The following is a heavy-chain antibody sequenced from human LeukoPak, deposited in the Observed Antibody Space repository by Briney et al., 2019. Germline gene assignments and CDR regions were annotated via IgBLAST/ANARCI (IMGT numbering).Heavy chain of an antibody. CDR2: IYYSGST. V-gene: IGHV4-38-2*02. J-gene: IGHJ6*03. D-gene: IGHD4-11*01. CDR3: ARDQPDYSSYYMDV. CDR1: GYSISSGYY. Sequence: SETLSLTCTVSGYSISSGYYWGWIRQPPGKGLEWIGSIYYSGSTYYNPSLKSRVTISVDTSKNQFSLKLSSVTAADTAVYYCARDQPDYSSYYMDVWGKGTTVTVSS.